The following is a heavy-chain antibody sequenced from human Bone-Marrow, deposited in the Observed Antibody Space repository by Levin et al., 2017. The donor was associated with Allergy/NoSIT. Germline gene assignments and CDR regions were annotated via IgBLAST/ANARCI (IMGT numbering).Heavy chain of an antibody. CDR3: ARDTGMAIHDY. V-gene: IGHV3-53*01. Sequence: GGSLRLSCAASGFAVSDNYMSWVRQAPGKGLEWVSIIYNDGRTYYTDSVKVRFTISKDTSENRLYLQMNSLRAEDTAVYYCARDTGMAIHDYWGQGTLVTVSS. CDR2: IYNDGRT. D-gene: IGHD5-18*01. CDR1: GFAVSDNY. J-gene: IGHJ4*02.